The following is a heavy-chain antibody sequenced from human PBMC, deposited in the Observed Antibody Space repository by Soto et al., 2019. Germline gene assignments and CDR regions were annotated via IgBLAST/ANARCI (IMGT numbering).Heavy chain of an antibody. D-gene: IGHD2-15*01. CDR3: ARGYCSGGTCYSASDY. CDR1: GFTFSNHS. V-gene: IGHV3-48*02. Sequence: GGSLRLSCAASGFTFSNHSMNGFRQAPGKGLEWVSYISTGSNTVYYTHSVRGRFSVSRDNAKNSLYLQMNSLRDEDTAVYFCARGYCSGGTCYSASDYWGRGTMVTVS. J-gene: IGHJ4*01. CDR2: ISTGSNTV.